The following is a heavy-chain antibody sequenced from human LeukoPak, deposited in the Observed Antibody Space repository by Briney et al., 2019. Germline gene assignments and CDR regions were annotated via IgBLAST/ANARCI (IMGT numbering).Heavy chain of an antibody. D-gene: IGHD3-10*01. CDR2: IYYSGST. Sequence: SETLSLTCTVSGGSISSSSYYWGWIRQPPGKGLEWVGSIYYSGSTYYNPSLKSRVTISVDTSKNQFSLKLSSVTAADTAVYYCASRTKLGPGEDAFDIWGQGTMVTVSS. V-gene: IGHV4-39*01. CDR1: GGSISSSSYY. J-gene: IGHJ3*02. CDR3: ASRTKLGPGEDAFDI.